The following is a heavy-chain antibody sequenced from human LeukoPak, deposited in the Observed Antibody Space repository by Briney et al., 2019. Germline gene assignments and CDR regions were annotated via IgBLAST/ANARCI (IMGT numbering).Heavy chain of an antibody. CDR1: GFTVSTNS. D-gene: IGHD3-3*01. V-gene: IGHV3-30*18. Sequence: GGSLRLSCTVSGFTVSTNSMSWVRQAPGKGLEWVAAISYDGGDKYYADSVKGRFTISRDNSKNTLYLQMNSLRAEDTAVYHCAKGSDIRVSLHFDFWGQGTLVTVSS. J-gene: IGHJ4*02. CDR2: ISYDGGDK. CDR3: AKGSDIRVSLHFDF.